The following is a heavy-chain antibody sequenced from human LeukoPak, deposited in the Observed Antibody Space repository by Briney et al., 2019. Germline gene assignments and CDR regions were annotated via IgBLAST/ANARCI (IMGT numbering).Heavy chain of an antibody. CDR3: AKRGVVIRAILVGFHKEANYFDS. CDR1: GFTFSSYW. CDR2: IKQDGSEK. V-gene: IGHV3-7*03. Sequence: GGSLRLSCAASGFTFSSYWMSWVRQAPGKGLEWVANIKQDGSEKYYVDSVKGRFTISRDNPKNTLYLQMNSLRAEDTAVYFCAKRGVVIRAILVGFHKEANYFDSWGQGALVTVSS. D-gene: IGHD2-21*01. J-gene: IGHJ4*02.